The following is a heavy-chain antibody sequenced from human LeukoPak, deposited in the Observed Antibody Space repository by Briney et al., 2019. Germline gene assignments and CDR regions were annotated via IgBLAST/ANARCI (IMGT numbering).Heavy chain of an antibody. D-gene: IGHD3-10*01. V-gene: IGHV3-7*03. CDR2: MGQDGTRE. CDR3: ARDHYYGSGSYYMESVGY. CDR1: GFIFSNYW. J-gene: IGHJ4*02. Sequence: PGGSLRLSCAASGFIFSNYWMSWVRQAPGKGLEWVANMGQDGTREYSADFVKGRFTISRDNAKSSLYLQMNSLRVEDTAVYYCARDHYYGSGSYYMESVGYWGQGTLVTVSS.